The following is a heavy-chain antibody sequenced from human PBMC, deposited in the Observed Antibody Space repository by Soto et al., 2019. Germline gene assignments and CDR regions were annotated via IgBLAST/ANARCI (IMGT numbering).Heavy chain of an antibody. CDR3: ARATGSLNTYFDY. D-gene: IGHD1-1*01. CDR2: IIPIFGTT. CDR1: GGTFSSYA. J-gene: IGHJ4*02. V-gene: IGHV1-69*13. Sequence: SVKVSCKASGGTFSSYAISWVRRAPGQGLEWMGGIIPIFGTTNYAQKFQGRVTITADESTSTAYMELSSLRSEDTAVYYCARATGSLNTYFDYWGQGTLVTVSS.